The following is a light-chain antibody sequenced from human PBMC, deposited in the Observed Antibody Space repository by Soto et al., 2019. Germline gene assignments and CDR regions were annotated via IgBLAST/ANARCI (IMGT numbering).Light chain of an antibody. CDR1: QNINYY. CDR2: GAS. J-gene: IGKJ4*01. CDR3: QQTFSTFLP. Sequence: DIQVTHSPSSLSASVGDRVTITCRASQNINYYLNWYQQKPGKAPKLLIYGASNLQSGVPSRFSGSGSGTDFTLTISSLQLEDFATYFCQQTFSTFLPSGGRTKVDIK. V-gene: IGKV1-39*01.